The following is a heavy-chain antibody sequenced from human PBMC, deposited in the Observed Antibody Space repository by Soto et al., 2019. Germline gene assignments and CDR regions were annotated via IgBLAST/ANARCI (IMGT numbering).Heavy chain of an antibody. D-gene: IGHD1-20*01. CDR3: ARGQEPLRY. V-gene: IGHV3-11*01. CDR1: GFTFSDYY. CDR2: ISPSGSPM. Sequence: QVQLVESGGGLVTPGGSLRLSCAASGFTFSDYYMSWIRQAPGKGLEWVSYISPSGSPMYYANSVKGRFTISRDNAKNSLYLQMNSLRVDDMAVYYCARGQEPLRYWGQGTLVTVSS. J-gene: IGHJ4*02.